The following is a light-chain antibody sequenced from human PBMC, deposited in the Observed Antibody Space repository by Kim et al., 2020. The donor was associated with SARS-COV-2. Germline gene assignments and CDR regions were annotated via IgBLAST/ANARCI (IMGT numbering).Light chain of an antibody. J-gene: IGLJ3*02. Sequence: SVKLTCTLSGGHSSYVIAWQQHQPGKGTRYLMNLNSAGSHIKGDGIPDRFSGSGSGAERYLTISGLQSEDEADYYCQTWDTGIRVFGGGTQLTVL. CDR3: QTWDTGIRV. CDR1: GGHSSYV. CDR2: LNSAGSH. V-gene: IGLV4-69*01.